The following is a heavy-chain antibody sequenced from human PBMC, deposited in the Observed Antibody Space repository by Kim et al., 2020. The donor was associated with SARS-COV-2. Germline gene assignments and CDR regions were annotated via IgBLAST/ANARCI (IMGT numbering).Heavy chain of an antibody. V-gene: IGHV4-59*09. D-gene: IGHD5-18*01. CDR3: ARGKRYSYGYDYYYGMDV. J-gene: IGHJ6*02. Sequence: KSRVTISVDTSKNQFSLKLSSVTAADTAVYYCARGKRYSYGYDYYYGMDVWGQGTTVTVSS.